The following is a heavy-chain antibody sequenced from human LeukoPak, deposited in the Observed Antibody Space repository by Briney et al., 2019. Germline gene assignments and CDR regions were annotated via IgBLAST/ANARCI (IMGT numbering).Heavy chain of an antibody. D-gene: IGHD3-22*01. V-gene: IGHV4-34*01. CDR3: ARLDDSSGYYYLHAFDI. CDR1: GGSISSYY. Sequence: PSETLSLTCTVSGGSISSYYWSWIRQPPGKGLEWIGEFNHSGSTNYNPSLKSRVTISVDTSKNQFSLKLSSVTAADTAVYYCARLDDSSGYYYLHAFDIWGQGTMVTVSS. CDR2: FNHSGST. J-gene: IGHJ3*02.